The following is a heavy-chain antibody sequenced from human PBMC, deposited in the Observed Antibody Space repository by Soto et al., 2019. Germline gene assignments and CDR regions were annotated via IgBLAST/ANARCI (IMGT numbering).Heavy chain of an antibody. V-gene: IGHV5-51*01. D-gene: IGHD3-3*01. Sequence: ESLKISCKGSGYSFTSYWIGWVRQMPGKGLEWMGIIYPGDSDTRYSPSFQGQVTISADKSISTAYLQWSSLKASDTAMYYCAKGMYYDFWSGYGQRDYYYYGMDVWGQGTTVTAP. CDR3: AKGMYYDFWSGYGQRDYYYYGMDV. J-gene: IGHJ6*02. CDR1: GYSFTSYW. CDR2: IYPGDSDT.